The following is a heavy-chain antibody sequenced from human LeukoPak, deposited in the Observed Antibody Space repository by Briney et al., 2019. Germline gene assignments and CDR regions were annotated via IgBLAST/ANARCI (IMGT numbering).Heavy chain of an antibody. Sequence: ASVKVSCKASGYTFTGYYMHWVRQAPGQGLEWMGWINPNSGGTNYAQKFQGRVTMTRDTSISTAYMELSRLRSDDTAVYYCASSGSGAWPTNWFDPRGQGTLVTVSS. V-gene: IGHV1-2*02. D-gene: IGHD3-10*01. J-gene: IGHJ5*02. CDR1: GYTFTGYY. CDR3: ASSGSGAWPTNWFDP. CDR2: INPNSGGT.